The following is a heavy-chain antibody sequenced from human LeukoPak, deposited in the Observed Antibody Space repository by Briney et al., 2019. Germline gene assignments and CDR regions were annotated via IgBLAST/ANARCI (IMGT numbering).Heavy chain of an antibody. CDR2: FDPEDGET. CDR1: GYTLTELS. J-gene: IGHJ4*02. Sequence: ASVKVSCKVSGYTLTELSMHWVRQAPGKGLEWMGGFDPEDGETIYAQRFQGRVTMTEDTSIDTAYMELSSLRSEDTAVYYCATDLGGYNWNYVRWGQGTLVTVSS. D-gene: IGHD1-7*01. V-gene: IGHV1-24*01. CDR3: ATDLGGYNWNYVR.